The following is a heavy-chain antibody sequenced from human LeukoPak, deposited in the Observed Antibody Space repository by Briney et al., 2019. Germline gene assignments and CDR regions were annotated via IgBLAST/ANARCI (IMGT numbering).Heavy chain of an antibody. CDR3: AKGWAGRFDP. CDR1: GFTFSSHG. D-gene: IGHD3-10*01. CDR2: ISYDGSNK. V-gene: IGHV3-30*18. J-gene: IGHJ5*02. Sequence: GGSLRLSCAASGFTFSSHGMHWVRQAPGKGLEWVAVISYDGSNKYYADSVKGRFSISRDNSKNKLYLQMKRMRAEDTVVYYCAKGWAGRFDPWGQGTLVTVSS.